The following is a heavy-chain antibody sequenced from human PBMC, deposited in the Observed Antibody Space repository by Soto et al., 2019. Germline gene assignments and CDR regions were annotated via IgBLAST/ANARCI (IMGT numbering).Heavy chain of an antibody. J-gene: IGHJ4*02. Sequence: ASVKVSCKASGYTFISYAMHWVRQAPGHSLEWMGWINAGNGDTRYSQTFQGRVSFTRDTSAGTVYMQLSSLTSEDTAVYYCARDDSGFSGSHYIDYFNYWGQGALVTVSS. D-gene: IGHD1-26*01. V-gene: IGHV1-3*01. CDR3: ARDDSGFSGSHYIDYFNY. CDR1: GYTFISYA. CDR2: INAGNGDT.